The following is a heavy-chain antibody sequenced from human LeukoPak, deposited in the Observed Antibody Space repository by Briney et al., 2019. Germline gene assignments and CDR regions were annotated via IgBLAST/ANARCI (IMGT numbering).Heavy chain of an antibody. CDR1: GFTFSSYA. Sequence: GGSLRLSCAASGFTFSSYAMSWVRQAPGKGLEWVSSISTSGGSTYYADSVKGRFTISRDNSKNTLHLQMNSLRAEDTAVYYCASSSCGGDCYRLDYWGQGTLVTVPS. CDR2: ISTSGGST. D-gene: IGHD2-21*02. J-gene: IGHJ4*02. V-gene: IGHV3-23*01. CDR3: ASSSCGGDCYRLDY.